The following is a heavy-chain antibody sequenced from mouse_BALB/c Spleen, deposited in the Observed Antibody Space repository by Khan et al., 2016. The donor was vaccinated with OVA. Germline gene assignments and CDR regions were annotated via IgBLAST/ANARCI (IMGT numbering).Heavy chain of an antibody. Sequence: QVQLKESGPELKKPGETVRISCKASGHTFTNYGMNWVKQAPGKGLKWMGWINTYTGEPTYADDFNGRFAFSLETSASTSYLQINNLKNEDTATYFCSRPPYYSYAMDYWGQGTSVTVSS. D-gene: IGHD2-10*01. CDR1: GHTFTNYG. CDR2: INTYTGEP. CDR3: SRPPYYSYAMDY. V-gene: IGHV9-3-1*01. J-gene: IGHJ4*01.